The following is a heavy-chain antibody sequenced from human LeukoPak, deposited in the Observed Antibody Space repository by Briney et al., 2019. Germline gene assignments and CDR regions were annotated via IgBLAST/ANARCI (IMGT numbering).Heavy chain of an antibody. CDR2: IYTSGST. CDR3: ARVTGYMIEDYFDY. D-gene: IGHD3-9*01. CDR1: GGSISSGNFY. V-gene: IGHV4-61*02. J-gene: IGHJ4*02. Sequence: PSETLSLTCTVSGGSISSGNFYWSWIRQPAGEGLEWIGRIYTSGSTNYNPSLKSRVTISVDTSKNQFSLKLNSVTAADTAVYYCARVTGYMIEDYFDYWGQGILVTVSS.